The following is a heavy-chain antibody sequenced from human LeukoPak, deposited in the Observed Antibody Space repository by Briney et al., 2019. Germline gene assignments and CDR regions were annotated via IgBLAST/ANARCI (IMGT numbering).Heavy chain of an antibody. CDR1: GYTFTGYY. Sequence: GASVKVSCKASGYTFTGYYMHWVRQAPGQGLEWMGWINPNSGGTNYAQKFQGRVTMTRDTSISTAYMELSRLRSDDTAVYYCARESQPLQLWLRLDFDYWGQGTLVTVSS. CDR2: INPNSGGT. CDR3: ARESQPLQLWLRLDFDY. D-gene: IGHD5-18*01. V-gene: IGHV1-2*02. J-gene: IGHJ4*02.